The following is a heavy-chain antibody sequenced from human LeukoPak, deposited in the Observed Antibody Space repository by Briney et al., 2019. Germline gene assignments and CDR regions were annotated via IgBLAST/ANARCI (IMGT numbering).Heavy chain of an antibody. D-gene: IGHD2-21*01. Sequence: SETLSLTCAVSGYSISSGYYWVWIRQPPGKGLEWIGSIYHSGSTYYNPSLKSRVTISVDTSKNQFSLKLSSVTAADTAVYYCARCGGSSYYWGQGTLVTVSS. CDR2: IYHSGST. CDR3: ARCGGSSYY. J-gene: IGHJ4*02. V-gene: IGHV4-38-2*01. CDR1: GYSISSGYY.